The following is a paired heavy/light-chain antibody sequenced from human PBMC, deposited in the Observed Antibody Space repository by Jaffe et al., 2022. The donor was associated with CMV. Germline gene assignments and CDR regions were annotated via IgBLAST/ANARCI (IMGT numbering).Light chain of an antibody. CDR3: QSYDTSLSGWV. J-gene: IGLJ3*02. CDR1: RSNIGAGYD. CDR2: GNS. V-gene: IGLV1-40*01. Sequence: QSVLTQPPSVSGAPGQRVTISCTGSRSNIGAGYDVHWYQQVPGTVPKLLIYGNSNRPSGVPDRFSGSKSGTSASLAITGLQADDEADYYCQSYDTSLSGWVFGGGTKLTVL.
Heavy chain of an antibody. J-gene: IGHJ4*02. CDR2: VSHDGSNQ. CDR1: GFSFSSYG. D-gene: IGHD3-10*01. V-gene: IGHV3-30*18. CDR3: VKGGAPYGSGSYYFDS. Sequence: QVQLVESGGGVVQPGRSLRLSCAASGFSFSSYGMHWVRQAPGKGLEWVAVVSHDGSNQYYAESVKGRFTISRDNPKNTLYLQMNSLRLEDTTVYYCVKGGAPYGSGSYYFDSWGQGTLVTVSS.